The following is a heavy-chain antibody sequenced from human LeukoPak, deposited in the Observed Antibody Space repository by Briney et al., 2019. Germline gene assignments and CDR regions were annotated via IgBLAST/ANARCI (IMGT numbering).Heavy chain of an antibody. J-gene: IGHJ4*02. CDR1: GGSISSSDW. D-gene: IGHD1-20*01. CDR3: ARAYNSYYFDY. V-gene: IGHV4-4*02. CDR2: FYHSGSA. Sequence: SGTLSLTCAVSGGSISSSDWWSWVRQPPGKGLEWIGEFYHSGSANYNPSLKSRVTISVDKSKNQFSLRLSSVTAADTAVYYCARAYNSYYFDYWGQGTLVTVSS.